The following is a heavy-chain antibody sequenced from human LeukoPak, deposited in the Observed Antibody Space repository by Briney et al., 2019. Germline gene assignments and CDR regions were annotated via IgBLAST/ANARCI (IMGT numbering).Heavy chain of an antibody. CDR3: AREGYYDILTGPGGFDY. CDR2: ISYDGSSK. J-gene: IGHJ4*02. CDR1: GFTFSSYA. V-gene: IGHV3-30-3*01. Sequence: PGGSLRLSCAASGFTFSSYAMHWVRQAPGKGLEWVAVISYDGSSKYYADSVKGRFTISRDNSKNTLYLQMNSLRAEDTAVYYCAREGYYDILTGPGGFDYWGQGTLVTVSS. D-gene: IGHD3-9*01.